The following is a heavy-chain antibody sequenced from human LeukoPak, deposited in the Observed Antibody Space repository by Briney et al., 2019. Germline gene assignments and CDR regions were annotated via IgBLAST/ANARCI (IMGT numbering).Heavy chain of an antibody. V-gene: IGHV3-53*01. CDR2: IYYGGGT. J-gene: IGHJ4*02. CDR3: SRTYSSSSYSPFDY. Sequence: GGSLRLSCAASGFIVSSTYMNWVRQAPGKGLEWVSVIYYGGGTYYTDSVKGRFTISRDNSKNTLYLQMNSLRAEDTAVYYCSRTYSSSSYSPFDYWGQGTLVTVSS. CDR1: GFIVSSTY. D-gene: IGHD6-13*01.